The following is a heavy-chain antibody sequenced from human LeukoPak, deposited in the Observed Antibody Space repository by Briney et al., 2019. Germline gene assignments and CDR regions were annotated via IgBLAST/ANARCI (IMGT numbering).Heavy chain of an antibody. D-gene: IGHD2-15*01. J-gene: IGHJ5*02. CDR2: IRGSGSST. V-gene: IGHV3-23*01. Sequence: GGSLRLSCAASGFTVSSNYMSWVRQAPEKGLEWVSAIRGSGSSTYYTDSVKGRFTISRDNSKNTLYLQMNSLRVEDTAVYYCAKAGIIGGVVVAGTGIGYDWFDTWGQGTLVTVSS. CDR1: GFTVSSNY. CDR3: AKAGIIGGVVVAGTGIGYDWFDT.